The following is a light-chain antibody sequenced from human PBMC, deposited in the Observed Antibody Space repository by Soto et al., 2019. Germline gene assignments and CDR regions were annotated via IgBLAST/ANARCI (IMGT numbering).Light chain of an antibody. CDR3: CSYAGSDTSFDV. V-gene: IGLV2-11*01. CDR1: SSDVGGYNY. CDR2: DVS. J-gene: IGLJ1*01. Sequence: QSALTQPRSVSGSPGQSVTISCTGTSSDVGGYNYVSWYQQHPGKAPKLMIYDVSKRPSGVPDRFSGSKSGNTASLTISGLQAEDEADYYCCSYAGSDTSFDVFGTGTKVTVL.